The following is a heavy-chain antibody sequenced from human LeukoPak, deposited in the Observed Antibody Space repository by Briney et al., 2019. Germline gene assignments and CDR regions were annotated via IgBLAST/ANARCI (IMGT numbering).Heavy chain of an antibody. CDR3: ARGEAEYYYDSSGPYFDY. V-gene: IGHV4-59*01. CDR2: IYYSGST. CDR1: GGSISSYY. J-gene: IGHJ4*02. Sequence: SETLSLTCTVSGGSISSYYWSWIRQPPGKGLEWIGYIYYSGSTNYNPSLKSRVTISVDTSKNQFSLKLSSVTAADTAVYYCARGEAEYYYDSSGPYFDYWGQGTLVTVSS. D-gene: IGHD3-22*01.